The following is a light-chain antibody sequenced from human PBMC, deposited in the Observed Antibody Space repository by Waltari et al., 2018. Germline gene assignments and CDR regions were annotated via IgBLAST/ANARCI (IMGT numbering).Light chain of an antibody. CDR3: SSQSTKNGVI. Sequence: QSALTQPASVSGSPGQSITISCTGSSSDVGGYDSVSWYEDHPGQAPKVIIYDVNKRPSGVSDRFSCSKSCNTASLTISGLQAEDEATFYCSSQSTKNGVIFGGGTKVTVL. V-gene: IGLV2-14*03. J-gene: IGLJ2*01. CDR2: DVN. CDR1: SSDVGGYDS.